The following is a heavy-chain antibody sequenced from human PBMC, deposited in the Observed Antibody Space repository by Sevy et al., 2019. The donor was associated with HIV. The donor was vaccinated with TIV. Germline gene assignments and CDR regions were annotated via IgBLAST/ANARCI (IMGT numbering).Heavy chain of an antibody. D-gene: IGHD3-16*01. CDR2: TYHRSKWYN. Sequence: SQTLSLPCAISGASVPSNSAAWNWIRQSPSRCLRWLGRTYHRSKWYNYYAVSVKSRITINPDTSKNQFSLQLNSVTPEDTAVYYCAREEYDGMDVWGQGTTGTVSS. CDR3: AREEYDGMDV. V-gene: IGHV6-1*01. CDR1: GASVPSNSAA. J-gene: IGHJ6*02.